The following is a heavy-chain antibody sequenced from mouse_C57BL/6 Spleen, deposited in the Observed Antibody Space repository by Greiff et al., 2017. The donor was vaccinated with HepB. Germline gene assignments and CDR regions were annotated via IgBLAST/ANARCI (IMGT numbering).Heavy chain of an antibody. CDR3: ARGSGYGY. J-gene: IGHJ2*01. V-gene: IGHV1-81*01. CDR2: IYPRSGNT. CDR1: GYTFTSYG. D-gene: IGHD3-2*02. Sequence: VKLMESGAELARPGASVKLSCKASGYTFTSYGISWVKQRTGQGLEWIGEIYPRSGNTYYNEKFKGKATLTADKSSSTAYMELRSLTSEDSAVYFCARGSGYGYWGQGTTLTVSS.